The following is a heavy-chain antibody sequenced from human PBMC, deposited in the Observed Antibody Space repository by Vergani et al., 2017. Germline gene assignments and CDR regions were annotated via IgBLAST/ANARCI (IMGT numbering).Heavy chain of an antibody. J-gene: IGHJ6*02. CDR3: TTDPRYCGDGSCYWLRDHHYYGMDV. V-gene: IGHV3-15*01. Sequence: EVQLVESGGGIVKPGGSLRLSCVASGFSFRNAWMNWVRRTPGKGLEWVGRIKSTFDRGTTDYAAAVKGRFTISRDDSKNTLFLQMNGLKTEYIGVDYCTTDPRYCGDGSCYWLRDHHYYGMDVWGQGTTVTVSS. CDR1: GFSFRNAW. CDR2: IKSTFDRGTT. D-gene: IGHD2-21*01.